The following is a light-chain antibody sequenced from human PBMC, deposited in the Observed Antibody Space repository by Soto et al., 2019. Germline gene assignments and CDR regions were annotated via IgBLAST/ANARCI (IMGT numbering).Light chain of an antibody. Sequence: DIVMTQSPLSLPVTPGEPASISCRSSQNLLHSKGYNYLVWYLQKPGQSPHLLIYLASNRASGVPDRFSGGGSGTDFTLKISRVEAEDVGVYYCMQALQTPYTFGQGTKLEIK. V-gene: IGKV2-28*01. CDR3: MQALQTPYT. J-gene: IGKJ2*01. CDR2: LAS. CDR1: QNLLHSKGYNY.